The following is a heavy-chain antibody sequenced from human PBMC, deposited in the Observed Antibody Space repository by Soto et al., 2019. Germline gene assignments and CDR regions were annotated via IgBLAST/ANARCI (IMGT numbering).Heavy chain of an antibody. CDR3: ARDPGSIVVY. CDR2: ISAYNGHT. Sequence: QVQLVQSGAEVKEPGASVKVSCKASGYSFSTYGISWVRQAPGQGLEWMGWISAYNGHTTYAQKFQGRFTMTADTSTSTMYMELRSLRTDETAVYYCARDPGSIVVYWGQGTLVTVSS. D-gene: IGHD2-21*01. CDR1: GYSFSTYG. J-gene: IGHJ4*02. V-gene: IGHV1-18*01.